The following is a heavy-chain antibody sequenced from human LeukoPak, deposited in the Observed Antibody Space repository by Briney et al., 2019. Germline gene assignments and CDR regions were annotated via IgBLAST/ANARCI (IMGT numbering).Heavy chain of an antibody. CDR1: GYTFTSYD. J-gene: IGHJ3*02. V-gene: IGHV1-8*03. CDR3: ATAKRVVGDAFDI. Sequence: ASVKVSCKASGYTFTSYDINWVRQATGQGLEWMGWMNPNSGNTGYAQKFQGRVTITRNTSISTAYMELSSLRSEDTAVYYCATAKRVVGDAFDIWGQGTMVTVSS. CDR2: MNPNSGNT. D-gene: IGHD2-15*01.